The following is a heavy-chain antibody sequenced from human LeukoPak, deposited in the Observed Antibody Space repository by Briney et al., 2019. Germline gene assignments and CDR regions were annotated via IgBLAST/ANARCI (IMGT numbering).Heavy chain of an antibody. D-gene: IGHD1-26*01. Sequence: GGSLRLSCAASGFTVSSNYMSWVRQAPGKGLERVSVIYSGGSTYYADSVKGRFTISRDNSKNTLYLQMNSLRAEDTAVYYCARGGPGSWGKAFGIWGQGTMVTVSS. CDR1: GFTVSSNY. J-gene: IGHJ3*02. CDR3: ARGGPGSWGKAFGI. V-gene: IGHV3-66*02. CDR2: IYSGGST.